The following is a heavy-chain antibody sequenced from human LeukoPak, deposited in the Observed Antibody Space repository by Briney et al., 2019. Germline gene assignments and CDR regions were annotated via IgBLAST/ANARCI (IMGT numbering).Heavy chain of an antibody. D-gene: IGHD2-2*02. Sequence: SVRVSSKASGGTFSIYAISWVRQAPGQGLEWMGGIIPIFGTANYTQKFQGRVTITADQSTRTAYMALSSLRSEDTAVYYCARSDIVVVPAAIPRYNWFDPCGQGTLVTVSS. V-gene: IGHV1-69*13. CDR1: GGTFSIYA. CDR2: IIPIFGTA. CDR3: ARSDIVVVPAAIPRYNWFDP. J-gene: IGHJ5*02.